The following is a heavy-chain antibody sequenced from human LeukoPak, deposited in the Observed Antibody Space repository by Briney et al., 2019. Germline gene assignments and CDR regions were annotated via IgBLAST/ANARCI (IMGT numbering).Heavy chain of an antibody. CDR1: GFTFSDYY. CDR2: ISGSSSYR. D-gene: IGHD1-14*01. Sequence: GGSLRLSCAASGFTFSDYYMTWIRQAPGKGLEWVAYISGSSSYRNIAESVKGRFTISRHISKNTLYLQMNSLRAEDTAVYYCARAGPYDAFDIWGQGTMVTVSS. CDR3: ARAGPYDAFDI. J-gene: IGHJ3*02. V-gene: IGHV3-11*05.